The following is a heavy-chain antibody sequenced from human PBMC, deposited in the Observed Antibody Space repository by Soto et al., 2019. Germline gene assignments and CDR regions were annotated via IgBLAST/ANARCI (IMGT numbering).Heavy chain of an antibody. Sequence: QVQLVESGGGLVKPGGSLRLSCAASGFSFSDYYMAWVRQAPGKGLEWGSYIPRDSVYTNYADSVKGRFTISRDNAKKSLDLQMNSLGAEDTAVYYCARWGCSSTSCYTKHNWFDPRGQGALVTVSS. D-gene: IGHD2-2*02. CDR1: GFSFSDYY. V-gene: IGHV3-11*06. CDR3: ARWGCSSTSCYTKHNWFDP. J-gene: IGHJ5*02. CDR2: IPRDSVYT.